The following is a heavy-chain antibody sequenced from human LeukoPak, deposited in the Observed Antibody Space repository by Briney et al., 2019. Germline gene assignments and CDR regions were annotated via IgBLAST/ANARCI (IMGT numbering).Heavy chain of an antibody. D-gene: IGHD2-2*01. CDR2: ISGNNDNP. CDR1: GYTFINFG. CDR3: ARDGTSTDDY. V-gene: IGHV1-18*01. J-gene: IGHJ4*02. Sequence: ASVTVSCKTSGYTFINFGINWVRQAPGQGLEWMGWISGNNDNPNYGQKFQGRFTGTTDSSTSTAYMELRNLTFDDTAVYYCARDGTSTDDYWGQGTLVTVSS.